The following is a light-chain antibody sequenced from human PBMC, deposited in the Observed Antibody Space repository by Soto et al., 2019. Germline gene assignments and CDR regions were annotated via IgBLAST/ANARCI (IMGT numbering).Light chain of an antibody. V-gene: IGLV2-11*01. CDR3: SSYAGSNKSV. J-gene: IGLJ1*01. CDR2: DVS. Sequence: QSALTQPRSVSGSPGQSVTISCTGTSSDVGGYNYVSWYQQHPGKAPKLMIYDVSKRPSGVPDRFSGSKSGNTASLTISGLQAEDEADYYCSSYAGSNKSVFGTGTKLTVL. CDR1: SSDVGGYNY.